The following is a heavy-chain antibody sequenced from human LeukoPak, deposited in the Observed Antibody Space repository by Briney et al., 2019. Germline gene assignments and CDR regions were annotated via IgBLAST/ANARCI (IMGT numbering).Heavy chain of an antibody. Sequence: GGSLRLSCAASGFTFDDYGMSWVRQAPGKGLEWVSGINWNGGSTGYADSVKGRFTISRDNSKNTLYLQMNSLRAEDTAVYYCAKAGAVVVVAAKYFDYWGQGTLVTVSS. J-gene: IGHJ4*02. CDR3: AKAGAVVVVAAKYFDY. CDR2: INWNGGST. CDR1: GFTFDDYG. V-gene: IGHV3-20*04. D-gene: IGHD2-15*01.